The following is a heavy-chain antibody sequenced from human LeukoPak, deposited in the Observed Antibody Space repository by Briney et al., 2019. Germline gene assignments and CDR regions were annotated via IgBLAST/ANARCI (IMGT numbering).Heavy chain of an antibody. V-gene: IGHV1-69*05. CDR2: IIPIFGTA. Sequence: ASVKVSCKASGGTFSSYAISWVRQAPGQGLEWMGRIIPIFGTANYAQKFQGRVTITTDESTSTAYMGLSSLRSEDTAVYYCAIRSPNSVWEWSLDYWGQGTLVTVSS. CDR1: GGTFSSYA. CDR3: AIRSPNSVWEWSLDY. J-gene: IGHJ4*02. D-gene: IGHD3-3*01.